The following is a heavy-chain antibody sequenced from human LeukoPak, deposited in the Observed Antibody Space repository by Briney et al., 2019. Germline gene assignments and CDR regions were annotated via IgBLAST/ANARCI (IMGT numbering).Heavy chain of an antibody. CDR3: AATSAFSSSWRS. CDR1: GLSFSSYN. V-gene: IGHV3-48*01. Sequence: GGSLRLSCTASGLSFSSYNMNWVRQSPGKGPEWVAYITANNTTKYYANSVKGRFTISRDNAKKSLFLQMNSLRAEDTAVYYCAATSAFSSSWRSWGQGTVVTVSS. J-gene: IGHJ5*02. D-gene: IGHD6-13*01. CDR2: ITANNTTK.